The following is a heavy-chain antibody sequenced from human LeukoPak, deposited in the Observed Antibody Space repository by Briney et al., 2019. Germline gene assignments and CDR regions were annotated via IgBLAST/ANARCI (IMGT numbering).Heavy chain of an antibody. CDR3: ARSMVRGVLFYYYYGMDV. V-gene: IGHV1-2*04. J-gene: IGHJ6*02. CDR1: GYTFTGYY. Sequence: ASVKVSCKASGYTFTGYYMHWVRQAPGQGLEWMGWSNPNSGGTNYAQKFQGWVTMTRDTSISTAYMELSRLRSDDTAVYYCARSMVRGVLFYYYYGMDVWGQGTTVTVSS. D-gene: IGHD3-10*01. CDR2: SNPNSGGT.